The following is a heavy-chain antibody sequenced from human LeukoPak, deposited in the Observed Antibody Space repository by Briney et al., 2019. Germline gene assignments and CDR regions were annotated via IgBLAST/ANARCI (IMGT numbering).Heavy chain of an antibody. CDR2: IRTDGTI. J-gene: IGHJ3*02. CDR1: GFTSFDFP. D-gene: IGHD2/OR15-2a*01. V-gene: IGHV3-69-1*01. Sequence: GGSLRLSCAASGFTSFDFPMNWVRKAPGKGLEWVSHIRTDGTITYADSVKGRFTISRDDAKTSVYLQMNSLRDEDTAIYYCARDNIWAFDIWGQGTMVTVAS. CDR3: ARDNIWAFDI.